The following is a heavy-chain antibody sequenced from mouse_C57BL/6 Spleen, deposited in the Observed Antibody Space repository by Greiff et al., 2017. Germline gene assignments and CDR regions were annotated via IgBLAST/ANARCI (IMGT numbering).Heavy chain of an antibody. CDR2: ISGGGGNT. Sequence: EVQRVESGGGLVKPGGSLKLSCAASGFTFSSYTMSWVRQTPEKRLGWVATISGGGGNTYYPDSVKGRFTISRDNAKNTLYLQMSSLRSEDTALYYCASAYGSYFDYWGQGTTLTVSS. J-gene: IGHJ2*01. V-gene: IGHV5-9*01. D-gene: IGHD2-1*01. CDR3: ASAYGSYFDY. CDR1: GFTFSSYT.